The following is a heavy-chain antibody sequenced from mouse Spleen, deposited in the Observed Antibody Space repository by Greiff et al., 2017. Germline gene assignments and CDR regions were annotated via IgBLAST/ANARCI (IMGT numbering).Heavy chain of an antibody. Sequence: QVQLQQPGAELVRPGSSVKLSCKASGYTFTSYWMHWVKQRPIQGLEWIGNIDPSDSETHYNQKFKDKATLTVDKSSSTAYMQLSSLTSEDAAVYYCARRGTGGPAGFAYWGQGTLVTVSA. J-gene: IGHJ3*01. V-gene: IGHV1-52*01. CDR2: IDPSDSET. CDR1: GYTFTSYW. D-gene: IGHD2-14*01. CDR3: ARRGTGGPAGFAY.